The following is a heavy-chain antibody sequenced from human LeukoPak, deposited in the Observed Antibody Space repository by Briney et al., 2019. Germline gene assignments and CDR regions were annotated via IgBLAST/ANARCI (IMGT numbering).Heavy chain of an antibody. V-gene: IGHV1-8*03. J-gene: IGHJ6*03. CDR2: MNPTSGNT. CDR3: ARSGGNFDYYYYMDV. D-gene: IGHD4-23*01. Sequence: ASVKVSCKASGYTFTSYDINWVRQATGQGLEWMGWMNPTSGNTGYAQKFQGRVTITRNTSISTAYMELSSLRSEDTAVYYCARSGGNFDYYYYMDVWGKGTTVTVSS. CDR1: GYTFTSYD.